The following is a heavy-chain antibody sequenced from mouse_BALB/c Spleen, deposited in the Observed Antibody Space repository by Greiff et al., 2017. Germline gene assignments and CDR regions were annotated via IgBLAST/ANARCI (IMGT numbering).Heavy chain of an antibody. CDR1: GSTFSSYA. CDR3: ARFITQGPDY. CDR2: ISSGGSYT. J-gene: IGHJ2*01. V-gene: IGHV5-9-3*01. D-gene: IGHD1-2*01. Sequence: EVQLVESGGGLVKPGGSLKLSCAASGSTFSSYAMSWVRQTPEKRLEWVATISSGGSYTYYTDSVKGRFTISRDNATNTLYLQMSSLRSEDTAMYYCARFITQGPDYWGQGTTLTVSS.